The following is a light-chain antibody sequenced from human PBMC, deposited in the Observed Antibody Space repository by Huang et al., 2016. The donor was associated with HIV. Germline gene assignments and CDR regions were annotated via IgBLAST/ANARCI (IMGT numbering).Light chain of an antibody. Sequence: DIQVTQSPSSLSASVGDRVTITCPASQDITDYLNWYQQTPGKAPKRLISDASNLASGVPSRFSGTRSGTDFTLTITSLQPEDIATYYCQQYDTLPYTCGQGTKLEI. CDR2: DAS. J-gene: IGKJ2*01. CDR3: QQYDTLPYT. V-gene: IGKV1-33*01. CDR1: QDITDY.